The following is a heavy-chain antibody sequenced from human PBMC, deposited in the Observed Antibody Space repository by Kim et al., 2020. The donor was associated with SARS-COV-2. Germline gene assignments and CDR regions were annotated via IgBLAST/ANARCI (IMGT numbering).Heavy chain of an antibody. CDR3: TRGLYDMRSVWGPLSV. Sequence: GGSLRLSCLASGFDFREYDMHWVRQTPGRGPQWVATVRGNGLATFYDDSVKDRFTVSRDNANNTLYLEMTYLRGEDTALYYCTRGLYDMRSVWGPLSVWGQGTVVSVSP. D-gene: IGHD3-16*01. V-gene: IGHV3-23*01. CDR1: GFDFREYD. J-gene: IGHJ3*01. CDR2: VRGNGLAT.